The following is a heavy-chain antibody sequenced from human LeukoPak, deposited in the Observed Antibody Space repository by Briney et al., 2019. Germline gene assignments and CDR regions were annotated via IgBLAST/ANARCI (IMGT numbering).Heavy chain of an antibody. CDR3: AKERTSRDFHLDY. J-gene: IGHJ4*02. CDR1: GFTFSNYN. CDR2: ISPSGHST. Sequence: GGSLRPSCAASGFTFSNYNMNWVRQAPGEGLEWVSAISPSGHSTAYADSVKGRFTISRDNSKNTLYLQMNNLRAEDTAVYFCAKERTSRDFHLDYWGQGTLVTVSS. D-gene: IGHD2-21*02. V-gene: IGHV3-23*01.